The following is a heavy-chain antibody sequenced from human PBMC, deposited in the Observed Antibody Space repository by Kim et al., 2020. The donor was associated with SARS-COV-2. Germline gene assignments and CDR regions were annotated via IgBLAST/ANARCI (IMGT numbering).Heavy chain of an antibody. Sequence: ASVKVSCKASGFTFTSSAVQWVRQARGQRLEWIGWIVVGSGNTNYAQKFQERVTITRDMSTSTAYMELSSLRSEDTAVYYCAAALGYYGSGSYFDVDTGWFDPWGQGTLVTVSS. J-gene: IGHJ5*02. CDR2: IVVGSGNT. CDR3: AAALGYYGSGSYFDVDTGWFDP. D-gene: IGHD3-10*01. CDR1: GFTFTSSA. V-gene: IGHV1-58*01.